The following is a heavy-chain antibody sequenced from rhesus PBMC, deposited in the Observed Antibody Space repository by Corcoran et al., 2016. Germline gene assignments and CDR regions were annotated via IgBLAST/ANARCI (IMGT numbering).Heavy chain of an antibody. Sequence: QVQLQESGPGLVKPSETLSLTCAVSGYSISSNYWNWIRQPLGKGREWIGSMYGSAGNNDLNPSLQLRFTLSVETSKNQFSLKLSSVIAADTAVYYCARGGSGWYSAFDYWGPGVLVAVSS. V-gene: IGHV4S14*01. D-gene: IGHD6-31*01. CDR1: GYSISSNY. J-gene: IGHJ4*01. CDR2: MYGSAGNN. CDR3: ARGGSGWYSAFDY.